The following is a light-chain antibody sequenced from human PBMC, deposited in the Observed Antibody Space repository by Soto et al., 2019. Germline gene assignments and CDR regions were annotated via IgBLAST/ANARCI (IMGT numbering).Light chain of an antibody. CDR3: SSYTTSSTVI. J-gene: IGLJ2*01. CDR2: EVT. Sequence: QSVLTQPASVSGSPGQSITISCTGTSSDVGGYNYVSWYQHHPGKAPKLMIYEVTNRPSGVSNRFSGSKSGNTASLTISGLQADDGADYYCSSYTTSSTVIFGGGTQLTVL. CDR1: SSDVGGYNY. V-gene: IGLV2-14*01.